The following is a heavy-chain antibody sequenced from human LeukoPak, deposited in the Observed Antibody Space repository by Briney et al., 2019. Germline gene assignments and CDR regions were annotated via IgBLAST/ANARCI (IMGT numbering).Heavy chain of an antibody. CDR3: ASADYYGSGSYPPFDY. D-gene: IGHD3-10*01. V-gene: IGHV4-30-4*08. CDR1: GGSISSGDYY. CDR2: IYYSGST. Sequence: SQTLSLTCTVSGGSISSGDYYWSWIRQPPGKGLEWIGYIYYSGSTYCNPSLKSRATISVDTSKNQFSLKLSSVTAADTAVYYCASADYYGSGSYPPFDYWGQGTLVTVSS. J-gene: IGHJ4*02.